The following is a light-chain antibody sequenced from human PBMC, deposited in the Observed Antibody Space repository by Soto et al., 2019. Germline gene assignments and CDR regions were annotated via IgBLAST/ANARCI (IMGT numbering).Light chain of an antibody. J-gene: IGKJ1*01. CDR1: QSVSSY. CDR3: QQFNSYSRT. Sequence: EIVFTWSSTTLSVSPVERAPPSCRASQSVSSYLAWYQQEPGQPPRLLIYDASNRATGIPARFSGSGSGTDFTLTISSLQPDDFATYYCQQFNSYSRTFGQGTKVDIK. CDR2: DAS. V-gene: IGKV3-11*01.